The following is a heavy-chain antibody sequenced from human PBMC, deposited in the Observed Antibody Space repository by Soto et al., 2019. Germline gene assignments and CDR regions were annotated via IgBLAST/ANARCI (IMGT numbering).Heavy chain of an antibody. Sequence: EVQLVESGGGLVQPGRSLRLSCAASGFTFGDYAMHWVRQAPGKGLEWVSGISWNSDRIGYADSVKGRFTISRDNAKNSLYLQMNSLRAEDTAVFYCARSRNTPFDYWGQGTLVTVSS. CDR2: ISWNSDRI. CDR1: GFTFGDYA. J-gene: IGHJ4*02. CDR3: ARSRNTPFDY. V-gene: IGHV3-9*01. D-gene: IGHD5-18*01.